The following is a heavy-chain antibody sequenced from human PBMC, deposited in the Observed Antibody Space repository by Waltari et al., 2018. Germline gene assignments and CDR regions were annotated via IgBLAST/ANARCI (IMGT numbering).Heavy chain of an antibody. Sequence: QVQLVQSGAEVKKPGSSVKVSCKASGGTFSSYAISWVRQAPGQGLEWMGRIIPIFGTANYAQKFQGRVTMTEDTSTDTAYMELSSLRSEDTAVYYCATGVHSSGWSLFDYWGQGTLVTVSS. CDR1: GGTFSSYA. J-gene: IGHJ4*02. V-gene: IGHV1-69*08. CDR3: ATGVHSSGWSLFDY. CDR2: IIPIFGTA. D-gene: IGHD6-19*01.